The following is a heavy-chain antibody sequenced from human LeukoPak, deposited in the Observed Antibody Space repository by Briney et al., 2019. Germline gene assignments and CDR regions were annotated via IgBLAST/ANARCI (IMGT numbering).Heavy chain of an antibody. CDR2: IYYSGST. D-gene: IGHD1-26*01. Sequence: SETLSLTCTVSGGSISSSSYYWGWIRQPPGKGLEWIGSIYYSGSTYYNPSLKSRVTISVDTSKNQFSLKLSSVTAADAAVYYCARDVVGATSPPKYDYWGQGTLVTVSS. J-gene: IGHJ4*02. V-gene: IGHV4-39*07. CDR1: GGSISSSSYY. CDR3: ARDVVGATSPPKYDY.